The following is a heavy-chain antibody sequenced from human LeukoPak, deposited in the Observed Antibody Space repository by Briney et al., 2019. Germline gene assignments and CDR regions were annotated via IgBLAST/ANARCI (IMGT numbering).Heavy chain of an antibody. CDR2: INPNSGGT. Sequence: ASVKVSCKASGYTFTGYYMHWVRQAPGQGLEWMGWINPNSGGTNYAQKFQGRVTMTRDTFISTAYMELSRLRSDDTAVYYCARATTVTTLDYYYGMDVWGQGTTVTVSS. CDR1: GYTFTGYY. CDR3: ARATTVTTLDYYYGMDV. V-gene: IGHV1-2*02. D-gene: IGHD4-17*01. J-gene: IGHJ6*02.